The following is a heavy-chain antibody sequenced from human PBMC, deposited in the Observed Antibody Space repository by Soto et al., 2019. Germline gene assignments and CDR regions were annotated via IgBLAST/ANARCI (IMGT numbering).Heavy chain of an antibody. CDR2: IIPIFGTA. Sequence: QVQLVQSGAEVKKPGSSVKVSCKASGGTFSSYALSWVRQAPGQGLEWMGGIIPIFGTADYAQKFQGRVTITPDDSTSTDYMALSSLRSEDTAVYYCASHPAPYYYSGMDGWGQGTTVTVSS. V-gene: IGHV1-69*05. CDR1: GGTFSSYA. CDR3: ASHPAPYYYSGMDG. J-gene: IGHJ6*02.